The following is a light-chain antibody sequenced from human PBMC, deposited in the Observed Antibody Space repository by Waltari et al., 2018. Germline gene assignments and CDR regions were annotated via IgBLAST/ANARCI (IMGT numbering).Light chain of an antibody. CDR1: SSDIGGYKF. Sequence: QSALTQPASVSGSPGPSITIPCTGTSSDIGGYKFVSWYQQHPGKAPKLMIYDVSKRPSGVSNRFSGSKSGNTASLTISGLQAEDEADYYCSSYTSSSTLVFGGGTKLTVL. CDR3: SSYTSSSTLV. CDR2: DVS. J-gene: IGLJ2*01. V-gene: IGLV2-14*03.